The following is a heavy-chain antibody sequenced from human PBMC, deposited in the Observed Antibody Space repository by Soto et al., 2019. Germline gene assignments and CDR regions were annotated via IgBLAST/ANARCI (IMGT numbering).Heavy chain of an antibody. CDR1: GFTFSGYW. J-gene: IGHJ4*02. Sequence: QLVESGGGLVQPGGSLRLSCEASGFTFSGYWMSCVRQAPGKGLEWVADIKHDGSVQYYVDSVKGRFTISRDNAKKLLYLQLNGLRAEDTALYYCARAPYSNGWYRFDLWGQGTLVTVSS. CDR3: ARAPYSNGWYRFDL. V-gene: IGHV3-7*03. CDR2: IKHDGSVQ. D-gene: IGHD6-19*01.